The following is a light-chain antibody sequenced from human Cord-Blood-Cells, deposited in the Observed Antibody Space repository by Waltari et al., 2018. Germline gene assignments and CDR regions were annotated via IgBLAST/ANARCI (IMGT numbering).Light chain of an antibody. CDR1: SSDVGGYNY. CDR3: SSYTSSSTLV. V-gene: IGLV2-14*03. Sequence: QSALTQPASVSGSPGQSITISCTGTSSDVGGYNYVSWYQQHPGKAPKLMIYDCSNGPEGVSNRFSGSKSGNTAALTISGLQAEDEADYYCSSYTSSSTLVFGTGTKVTVL. J-gene: IGLJ1*01. CDR2: DCS.